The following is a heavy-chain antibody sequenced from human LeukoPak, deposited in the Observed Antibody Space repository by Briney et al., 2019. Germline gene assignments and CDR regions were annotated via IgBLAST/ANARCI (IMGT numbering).Heavy chain of an antibody. CDR2: IIPIFGTA. CDR3: VRPQIYCSSTSCHTPGYYYYGMDV. J-gene: IGHJ6*02. CDR1: GGTFSSYA. D-gene: IGHD2-2*01. V-gene: IGHV1-69*13. Sequence: SVKVSCKASGGTFSSYAISWVRQAPGQGLEWMGGIIPIFGTANYAQKFQGRVTITADESTSTAYMELSSLRSEDTAVYYCVRPQIYCSSTSCHTPGYYYYGMDVWGQGTTVTVSS.